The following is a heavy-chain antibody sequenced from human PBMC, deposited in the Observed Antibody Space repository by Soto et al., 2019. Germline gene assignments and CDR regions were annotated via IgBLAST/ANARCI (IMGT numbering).Heavy chain of an antibody. V-gene: IGHV4-34*01. CDR3: ARGDRRGYSYGYSGY. J-gene: IGHJ4*02. CDR2: INHSGST. Sequence: SETLSLTCAVYGGSFSGYYWSWIRQPPGKGLEWIGEINHSGSTNYNPSLKSRVTISVDTSKNQFSLKLSSVTAADTAVYYCARGDRRGYSYGYSGYWGQGTLVTVSS. CDR1: GGSFSGYY. D-gene: IGHD5-18*01.